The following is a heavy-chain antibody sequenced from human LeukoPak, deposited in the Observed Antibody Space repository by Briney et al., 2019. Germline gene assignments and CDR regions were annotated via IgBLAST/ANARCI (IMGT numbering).Heavy chain of an antibody. Sequence: ASVKVSCKASGYTFTSNYINWVRQAPGQGLEWMGMIYPRDGSTSYARKFQGRVTVTRDTSTSTVHMELSGLRSEDTAVYYCVRDQEGFDYWGQGTLVTVSS. J-gene: IGHJ4*02. CDR2: IYPRDGST. CDR1: GYTFTSNY. CDR3: VRDQEGFDY. V-gene: IGHV1-46*01.